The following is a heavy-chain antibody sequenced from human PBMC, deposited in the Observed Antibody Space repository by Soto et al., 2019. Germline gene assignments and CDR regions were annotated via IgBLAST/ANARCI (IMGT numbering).Heavy chain of an antibody. D-gene: IGHD3-10*01. V-gene: IGHV4-34*01. J-gene: IGHJ4*02. CDR2: INHSGST. CDR3: ARGGTLWFGELLSNGFDY. Sequence: SETLSLTCAVYGGSFSGYYWSWIRQPPGKGLEWIGEINHSGSTNYNPSLKSRVTISVDTSKNQFSLKLSSVTAADTAVYYCARGGTLWFGELLSNGFDYWGQGTXVTVSS. CDR1: GGSFSGYY.